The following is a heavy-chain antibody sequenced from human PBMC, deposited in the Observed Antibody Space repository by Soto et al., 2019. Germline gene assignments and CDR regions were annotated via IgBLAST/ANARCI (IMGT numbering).Heavy chain of an antibody. Sequence: SETLSLTCAVYGGSFSGYYWSWIRQPPGKGLEWIGEINHSGSTNYNPSLKSRVTISVDTSKNQFSLKLSSVTAADTAVYYCARMVRGVIIKRYFDYWGQGTLVTVSS. V-gene: IGHV4-34*01. J-gene: IGHJ4*02. CDR2: INHSGST. CDR3: ARMVRGVIIKRYFDY. CDR1: GGSFSGYY. D-gene: IGHD3-10*01.